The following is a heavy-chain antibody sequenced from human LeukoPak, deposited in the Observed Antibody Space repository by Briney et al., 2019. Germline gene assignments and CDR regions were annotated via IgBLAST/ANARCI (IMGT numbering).Heavy chain of an antibody. V-gene: IGHV3-23*01. CDR2: ISGSGGST. CDR1: GFTFSSYA. CDR3: AKGSYYYDGSGYHYYFDY. D-gene: IGHD3-22*01. Sequence: GASLRLSCAASGFTFSSYAMSWVRQAPGKGREWVSAISGSGGSTYYAGSVKGRFTISRDNSKNTLYLQMNSLRAEDTAVYYCAKGSYYYDGSGYHYYFDYWGQGTLVTVPS. J-gene: IGHJ4*02.